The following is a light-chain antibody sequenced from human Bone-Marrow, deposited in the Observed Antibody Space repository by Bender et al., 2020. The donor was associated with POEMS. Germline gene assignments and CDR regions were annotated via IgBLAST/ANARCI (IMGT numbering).Light chain of an antibody. CDR3: LLYFGGGHVV. V-gene: IGLV7-43*01. CDR2: STS. Sequence: SWFQQKPGQAPRALIYSTSTTHSWTPARFSGSLRGGKAALTLSGVQPEDEAEYYCLLYFGGGHVVFGGGTKLTVL. J-gene: IGLJ2*01.